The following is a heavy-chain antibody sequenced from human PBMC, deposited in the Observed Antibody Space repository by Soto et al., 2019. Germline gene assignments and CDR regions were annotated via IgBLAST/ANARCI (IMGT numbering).Heavy chain of an antibody. CDR2: INPSGGST. D-gene: IGHD2-15*01. V-gene: IGHV1-46*01. CDR3: ARAGSYCSGGSCYSAADYYYYGMDV. J-gene: IGHJ6*02. CDR1: GYTFTSYY. Sequence: ASVKISCKASGYTFTSYYMHWVRQAPGQGLEWMGIINPSGGSTSYAQKFQGRVTMTRDTSTSTVYMELSSLRSEDTAVYYCARAGSYCSGGSCYSAADYYYYGMDVWGQGTTVTVSS.